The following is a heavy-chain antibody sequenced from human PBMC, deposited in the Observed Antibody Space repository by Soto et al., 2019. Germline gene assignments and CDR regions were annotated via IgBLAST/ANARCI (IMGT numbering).Heavy chain of an antibody. Sequence: GGSLRLSCAASGFTFSNAWMSWVRQAPGKGLEWVGRIKSKTDGGTTDYAAPVKGRFTIPRDDSKNTLYLQMNSLRAEDTAVYYCAISGWNYDDWGQGTLVTVSS. CDR1: GFTFSNAW. V-gene: IGHV3-15*01. CDR3: AISGWNYDD. D-gene: IGHD1-7*01. CDR2: IKSKTDGGTT. J-gene: IGHJ4*02.